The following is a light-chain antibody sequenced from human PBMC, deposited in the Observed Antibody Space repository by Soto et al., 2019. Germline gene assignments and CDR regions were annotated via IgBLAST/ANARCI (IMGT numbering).Light chain of an antibody. CDR1: SSDVGSYNL. Sequence: QSALTQPASVSGSPGQSITISCTGTSSDVGSYNLVSWFQQHPGKAHKLIIYEVSKRPSGLSNRFSGSKSGNTASLTISGLQAEDEADYYCCSYAGGSTSNYVFGTGTKVTVL. CDR3: CSYAGGSTSNYV. J-gene: IGLJ1*01. CDR2: EVS. V-gene: IGLV2-23*02.